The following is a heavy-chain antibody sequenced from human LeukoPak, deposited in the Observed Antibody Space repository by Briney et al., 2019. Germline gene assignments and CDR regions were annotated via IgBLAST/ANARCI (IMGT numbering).Heavy chain of an antibody. Sequence: VASVKVSCKSSGGTFSSYAIIWVRQAPGQGLEWMGRIIPILGIANYAQKFQGRVTITADKSTSTAYMELSSLRSEDTAVYYCARWGDGYPKRFDYWGQGTLVTVSS. V-gene: IGHV1-69*04. CDR1: GGTFSSYA. CDR2: IIPILGIA. J-gene: IGHJ4*02. CDR3: ARWGDGYPKRFDY. D-gene: IGHD5-24*01.